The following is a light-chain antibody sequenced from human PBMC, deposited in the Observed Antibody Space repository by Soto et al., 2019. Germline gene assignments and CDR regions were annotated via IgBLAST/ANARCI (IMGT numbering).Light chain of an antibody. CDR3: QQYSRLWS. Sequence: DIQLTQSPSTLSVSVGDRATITCRASQSISTWLAWYQQKPGKAPKLLIYEVSSLESGIPPRFSGDGSGTDFTLTISSLQRDDFGTYYCQQYSRLWSFGRGTKVDI. J-gene: IGKJ1*01. CDR2: EVS. CDR1: QSISTW. V-gene: IGKV1-5*03.